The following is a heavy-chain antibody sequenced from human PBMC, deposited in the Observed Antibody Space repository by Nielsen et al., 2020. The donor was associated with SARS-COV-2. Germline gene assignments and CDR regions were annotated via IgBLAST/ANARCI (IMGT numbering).Heavy chain of an antibody. CDR1: GFTFSSYW. Sequence: GESLEISCAASGFTFSSYWMSWVRQAPGKGLEWVANIKQDGSEKYYVDSVKGRFTISRDNAKNSLYLQMNSLRAEDTAVYYCARGLRWSQGYYFDYWGQGTLVTVSS. CDR3: ARGLRWSQGYYFDY. D-gene: IGHD4-23*01. J-gene: IGHJ4*02. V-gene: IGHV3-7*01. CDR2: IKQDGSEK.